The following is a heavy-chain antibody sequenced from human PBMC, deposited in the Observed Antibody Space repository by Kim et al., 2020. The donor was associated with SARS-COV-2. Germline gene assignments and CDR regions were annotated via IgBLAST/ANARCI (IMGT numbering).Heavy chain of an antibody. CDR3: ARSVTHDY. D-gene: IGHD4-4*01. CDR2: YSGRT. V-gene: IGHV4-59*01. Sequence: YSGRTNYNPALKSRVTISVDTSKHPFSLKLSSVTAADTAVYYCARSVTHDYWGQGTLVTVSS. J-gene: IGHJ4*02.